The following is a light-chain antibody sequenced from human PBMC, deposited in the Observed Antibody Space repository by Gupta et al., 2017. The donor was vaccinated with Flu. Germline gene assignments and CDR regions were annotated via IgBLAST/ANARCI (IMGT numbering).Light chain of an antibody. V-gene: IGKV1-5*03. CDR1: QNIDIW. Sequence: RSTLSASVGDRVTITCRAGQNIDIWLTWYQQKPGKAPKVLIYKASTLESGVPSRFSGSRSGTEFTLTIDSLQPDDFATYYCQQFKSYPLSFGGGTKVEI. J-gene: IGKJ4*01. CDR3: QQFKSYPLS. CDR2: KAS.